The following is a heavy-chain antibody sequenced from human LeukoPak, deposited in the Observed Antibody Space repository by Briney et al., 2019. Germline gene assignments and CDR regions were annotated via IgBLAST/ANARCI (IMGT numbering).Heavy chain of an antibody. J-gene: IGHJ1*01. CDR1: GFTFSSYG. CDR3: AKDRSTGDFQH. Sequence: GGSLRLSCAASGFTFSSYGMHWVRQAPGKGLEWVAVISYDGSNKYYADSVKGRFTISRDNSKNTLYLQMNSLRAEDTAVYYCAKDRSTGDFQHWGQGTLVTVSS. V-gene: IGHV3-30*18. CDR2: ISYDGSNK. D-gene: IGHD2-8*02.